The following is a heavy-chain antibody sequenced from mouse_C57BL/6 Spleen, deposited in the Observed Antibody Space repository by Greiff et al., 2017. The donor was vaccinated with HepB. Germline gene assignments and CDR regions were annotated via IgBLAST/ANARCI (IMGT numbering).Heavy chain of an antibody. D-gene: IGHD1-1*01. J-gene: IGHJ2*01. V-gene: IGHV5-17*01. CDR1: GFTFSDYG. Sequence: EVKVVESGGGLVKPGGSLKLSCAASGFTFSDYGMHWVRQAPEKGLEWVAYISSGSSTIYYADTVKGRFTISRDNAKNTLFLQMTSLRSEDTAMYYCARRTVVEGGFDYWGQGTTLTVSS. CDR2: ISSGSSTI. CDR3: ARRTVVEGGFDY.